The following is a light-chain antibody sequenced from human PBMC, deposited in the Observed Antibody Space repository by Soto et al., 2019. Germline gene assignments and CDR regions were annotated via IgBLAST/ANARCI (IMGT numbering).Light chain of an antibody. CDR1: QSLLHGNGYNY. J-gene: IGKJ2*01. Sequence: DIVMTQSPLSLPVTPGEPASISCRSSQSLLHGNGYNYLEWYLQKPVQSPQLLIYLGSNRAAGVPDRFSGSGSGTDFTLKISKVEAEDVGIYYCMQALQTPYTLGQGTKLEVK. CDR2: LGS. CDR3: MQALQTPYT. V-gene: IGKV2-28*01.